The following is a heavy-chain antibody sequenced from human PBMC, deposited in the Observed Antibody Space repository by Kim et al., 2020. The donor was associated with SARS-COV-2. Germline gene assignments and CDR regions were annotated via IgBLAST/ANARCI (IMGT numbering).Heavy chain of an antibody. CDR3: ATVTSLVRGAFDI. D-gene: IGHD3-10*01. Sequence: YTDSLKGRFTISRDNAKNSLYLQMNRLRVEDTAVYYCATVTSLVRGAFDIWGQGTMVVVSS. J-gene: IGHJ3*02. V-gene: IGHV3-11*04.